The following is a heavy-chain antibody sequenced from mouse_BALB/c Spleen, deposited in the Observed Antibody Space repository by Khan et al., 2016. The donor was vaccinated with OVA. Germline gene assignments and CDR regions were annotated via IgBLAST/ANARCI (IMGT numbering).Heavy chain of an antibody. CDR3: ARCATWYFDV. CDR2: IYPGGGFP. J-gene: IGHJ1*01. V-gene: IGHV1-63*02. Sequence: VQLQQSGAELVRPGTSVKISCKASGYTFTNFWLGWVKQRSGHGLEWIGDIYPGGGFPNYNEKFKGKATLTTGTSSSTVYMQLSGLTSEGSAVFFCARCATWYFDVWGAGTTVTVSS. D-gene: IGHD1-1*01. CDR1: GYTFTNFW.